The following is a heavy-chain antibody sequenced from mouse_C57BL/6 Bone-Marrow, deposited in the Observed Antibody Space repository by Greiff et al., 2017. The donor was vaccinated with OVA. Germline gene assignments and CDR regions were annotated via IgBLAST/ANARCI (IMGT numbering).Heavy chain of an antibody. V-gene: IGHV1-69*01. J-gene: IGHJ2*01. Sequence: VQLQQPGAELVMPGASVKLSCKASGYTFTSYWMHWVKQRPGQGLEWIGEIDPSDSYTNYNQKFKGKSTLTVDKSSSTAYMQLSSLTSEDSAVYYCARQRWLLLYFDYWGQGTTLTVSS. CDR1: GYTFTSYW. CDR3: ARQRWLLLYFDY. D-gene: IGHD2-3*01. CDR2: IDPSDSYT.